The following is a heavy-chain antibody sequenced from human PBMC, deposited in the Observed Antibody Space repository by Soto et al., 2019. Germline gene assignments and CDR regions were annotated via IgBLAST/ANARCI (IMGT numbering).Heavy chain of an antibody. J-gene: IGHJ3*02. V-gene: IGHV1-69*13. Sequence: SVKVSCKASGGTFSSYAISWVRQAPGQGLEWMGGIIPIFGTANYAQKFQGRVTITADESTSTAYMELSSLRSEDTAVHYCARMYYYDSSGYLDAFDIWGQGTMVTVSS. CDR1: GGTFSSYA. CDR2: IIPIFGTA. D-gene: IGHD3-22*01. CDR3: ARMYYYDSSGYLDAFDI.